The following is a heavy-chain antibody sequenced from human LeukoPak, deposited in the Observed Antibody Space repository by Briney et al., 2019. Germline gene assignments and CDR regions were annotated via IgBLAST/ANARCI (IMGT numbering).Heavy chain of an antibody. J-gene: IGHJ4*02. V-gene: IGHV3-49*04. D-gene: IGHD1-20*01. CDR1: GFTFGDYA. Sequence: GGSLRLSRTASGFTFGDYAMSWVRQAPGKGLEWVGFIRSKGYGGTTEYGASVRGRFTISRDDSKSIAYLQMNSLKTEDTAVYYCTRDFHRYNWNVSYWGQGTLVTVSS. CDR2: IRSKGYGGTT. CDR3: TRDFHRYNWNVSY.